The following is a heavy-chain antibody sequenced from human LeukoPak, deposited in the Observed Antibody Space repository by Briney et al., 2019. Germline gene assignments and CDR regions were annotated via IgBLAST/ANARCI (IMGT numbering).Heavy chain of an antibody. CDR3: ARSRYSYGYGH. V-gene: IGHV3-74*01. Sequence: GGSLRLSCAASGFTFSSYWMHWVRQAPGKGLVWVSRINSDGSSTSYADSVKGRFTISRDNAKNTLYLQMNSLRAEDAAVYYCARSRYSYGYGHWGQGTLVTVSS. J-gene: IGHJ4*02. CDR2: INSDGSST. D-gene: IGHD5-18*01. CDR1: GFTFSSYW.